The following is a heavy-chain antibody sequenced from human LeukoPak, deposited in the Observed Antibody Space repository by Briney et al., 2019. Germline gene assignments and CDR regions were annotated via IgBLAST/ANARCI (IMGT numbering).Heavy chain of an antibody. V-gene: IGHV1-2*02. J-gene: IGHJ4*02. CDR2: SNPNSGDT. CDR3: ARDPRGATGDY. Sequence: ASVKVSCKASGYTFTGDLMHWARQAPGQGLEWMGWSNPNSGDTNFAQMFQGRVTMTRDTSISTAYMELSSLRSDDTAVYYCARDPRGATGDYWGQGTLVTVSS. D-gene: IGHD5-12*01. CDR1: GYTFTGDL.